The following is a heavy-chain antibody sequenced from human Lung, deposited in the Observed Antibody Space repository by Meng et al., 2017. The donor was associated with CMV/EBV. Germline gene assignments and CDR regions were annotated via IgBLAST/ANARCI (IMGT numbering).Heavy chain of an antibody. V-gene: IGHV3-33*06. Sequence: GESXKISCAASGFTFSSYGVHWVRQAPGKGLEWVAVIWYDGSNKYYADSVKGRFTISRDNSKSTLYLQMNSLRAEDTAVYYCAKDQRERITIFGVASLEWGQGTLVTVSS. CDR1: GFTFSSYG. J-gene: IGHJ4*02. D-gene: IGHD3-3*01. CDR2: IWYDGSNK. CDR3: AKDQRERITIFGVASLE.